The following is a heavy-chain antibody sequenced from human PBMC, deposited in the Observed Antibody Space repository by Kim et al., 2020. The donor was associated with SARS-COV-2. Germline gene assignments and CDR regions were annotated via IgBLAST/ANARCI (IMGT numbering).Heavy chain of an antibody. CDR1: GFTFSSYA. CDR3: ARDPAVEYSSSWYLNYYYYGMDV. J-gene: IGHJ6*02. CDR2: ISYDGSNK. D-gene: IGHD6-13*01. Sequence: GGSLRLSCAASGFTFSSYAMHWVRQAPGKGLEWVAVISYDGSNKYYADSVKGRFTISRDNSKNTLYLQMNSLRAEDTAVYYCARDPAVEYSSSWYLNYYYYGMDVWGQGTTVTVSS. V-gene: IGHV3-30*04.